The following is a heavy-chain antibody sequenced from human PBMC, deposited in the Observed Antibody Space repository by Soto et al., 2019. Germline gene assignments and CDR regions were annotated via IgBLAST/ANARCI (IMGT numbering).Heavy chain of an antibody. D-gene: IGHD2-15*01. CDR3: ASSLGARYCSGGSCSRGYYYGMDV. V-gene: IGHV4-34*01. J-gene: IGHJ6*02. CDR1: GGSFSGYY. CDR2: INHSGST. Sequence: TLSLTCAVYGGSFSGYYWSWIRQPPGKGLEWIGEINHSGSTNYNPSLKSRVTISVDTSKNQFSLKLSSVTAADTAVYYCASSLGARYCSGGSCSRGYYYGMDVWGQGTTVTVSS.